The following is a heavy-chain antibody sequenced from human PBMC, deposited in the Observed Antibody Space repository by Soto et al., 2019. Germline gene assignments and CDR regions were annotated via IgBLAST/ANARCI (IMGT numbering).Heavy chain of an antibody. J-gene: IGHJ6*02. CDR3: ARGHYGMDV. Sequence: DVQLVESGGGLVQPGGSLRLSCAASGFTFSSSWMSWVRQAPGEGLEWVANMNQDGSEKTYADSGKGRFTISRDNAKNSVYLEMNSLRVEDTAVYHCARGHYGMDVWGQGTTVTVSS. CDR2: MNQDGSEK. CDR1: GFTFSSSW. V-gene: IGHV3-7*03.